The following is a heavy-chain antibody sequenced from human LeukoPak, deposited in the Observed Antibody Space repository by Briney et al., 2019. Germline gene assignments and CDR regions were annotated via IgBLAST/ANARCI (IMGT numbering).Heavy chain of an antibody. Sequence: GVSLRLSCAASGFTFTSYSMTWVRQAPGRGLEWVSNLRDGGTTTIYADSVKGRFSVSGDDSKNSLYLQMNSLRDEDTAVYYCVRDDDWAFDCWGQGTLVTVAP. V-gene: IGHV3-48*02. CDR1: GFTFTSYS. J-gene: IGHJ4*02. CDR2: LRDGGTTT. CDR3: VRDDDWAFDC. D-gene: IGHD3-9*01.